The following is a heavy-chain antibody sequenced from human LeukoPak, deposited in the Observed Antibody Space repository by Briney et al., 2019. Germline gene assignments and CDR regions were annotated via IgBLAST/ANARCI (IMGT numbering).Heavy chain of an antibody. D-gene: IGHD3-3*01. J-gene: IGHJ4*02. Sequence: PSETLSLTCAVYGGSFSGYYWSWIRQPPGKGLEWIGEINHSGSTNYNPSLKSRVTISVDTSKNQFSLKLSSVTAADTAVYYCARRTSNYDFSRDFDYWGQGTLVTVSS. CDR3: ARRTSNYDFSRDFDY. V-gene: IGHV4-34*01. CDR2: INHSGST. CDR1: GGSFSGYY.